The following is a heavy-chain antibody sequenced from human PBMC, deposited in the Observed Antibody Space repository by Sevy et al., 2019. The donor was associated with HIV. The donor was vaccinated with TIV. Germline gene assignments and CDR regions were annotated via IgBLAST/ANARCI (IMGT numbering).Heavy chain of an antibody. J-gene: IGHJ5*02. CDR1: GYTFTTYG. Sequence: ASVKVSCKPSGYTFTTYGITWVRQAPGQGLEWMGWINTYNGNTNYAQKFQGRVTMTRDTSTRKAYMELRSLTSDDTAVYYCARKKNLGEPSDPWGQGTLVTVSS. CDR3: ARKKNLGEPSDP. V-gene: IGHV1-18*01. D-gene: IGHD3-16*01. CDR2: INTYNGNT.